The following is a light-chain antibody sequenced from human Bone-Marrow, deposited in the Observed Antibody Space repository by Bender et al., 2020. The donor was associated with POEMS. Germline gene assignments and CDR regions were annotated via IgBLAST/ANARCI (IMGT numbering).Light chain of an antibody. V-gene: IGLV3-21*02. CDR2: EDN. CDR1: NIGSKS. CDR3: QSADSSGSFV. J-gene: IGLJ1*01. Sequence: SYVLTQTPSVSVAPGQTAKVTCGGNNIGSKSVHWYQQKPGQAPVLVVYEDNNRPSGIPERLSGSSSGTTVTLTISGVQAEDEADYYCQSADSSGSFVFGTGTKVTVL.